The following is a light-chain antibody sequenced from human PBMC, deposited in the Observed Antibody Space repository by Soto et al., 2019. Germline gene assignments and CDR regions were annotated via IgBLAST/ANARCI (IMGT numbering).Light chain of an antibody. CDR2: AAS. Sequence: IHLTQSPSSLSASVRDRVTITCRASQGIGSYLAWYQQSPGKAPKLLIYAASTLESGVPSRFSGSGSGTDFTLTIRSLQPEDFATYYCQQVNSFPPTFGQGTRLEIK. V-gene: IGKV1-9*01. CDR1: QGIGSY. J-gene: IGKJ5*01. CDR3: QQVNSFPPT.